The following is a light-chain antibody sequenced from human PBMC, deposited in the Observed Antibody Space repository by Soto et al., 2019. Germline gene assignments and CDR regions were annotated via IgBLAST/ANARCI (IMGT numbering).Light chain of an antibody. J-gene: IGLJ2*01. V-gene: IGLV1-44*01. CDR1: SSNIGANT. CDR2: FGS. Sequence: QSVLTQSPSASGTPGQRVTISCSGSSSNIGANTVNWYQQLPGTDPKLLIFFGSHRPSGVSDRFSGSKSGSSASLAISGIQSEDEAEYYCSAWDDSLNGVVFGGGTKLTVL. CDR3: SAWDDSLNGVV.